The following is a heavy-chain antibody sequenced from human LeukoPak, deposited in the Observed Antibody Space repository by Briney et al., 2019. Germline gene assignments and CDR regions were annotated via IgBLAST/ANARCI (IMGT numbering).Heavy chain of an antibody. CDR3: ASSPPVSYDFCSGYYPFDY. Sequence: PSETLSLTCAVYGGSFSGYYWSWIRQPPGKGLEWIGEINHSGSTKYNPSLKSRVTISVDTSKNQFSLKLSSVTAADTAVYYCASSPPVSYDFCSGYYPFDYGGQGTRVTVSS. V-gene: IGHV4-34*01. D-gene: IGHD3-3*01. J-gene: IGHJ4*02. CDR2: INHSGST. CDR1: GGSFSGYY.